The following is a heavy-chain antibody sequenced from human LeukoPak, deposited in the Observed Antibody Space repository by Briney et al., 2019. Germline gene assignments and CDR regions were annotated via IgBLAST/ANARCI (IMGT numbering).Heavy chain of an antibody. D-gene: IGHD6-19*01. CDR1: GGSISSYY. J-gene: IGHJ4*02. CDR2: LNYSGST. CDR3: ARATDSNGWLFDY. Sequence: SETLSLICTVSGGSISSYYWSWSRQPPGKGLEWIGYLNYSGSTNYNPPLKSRVTISVDTSRNQFSLKLTSVTAADTAVYYCARATDSNGWLFDYWGQGTLVTVSS. V-gene: IGHV4-59*01.